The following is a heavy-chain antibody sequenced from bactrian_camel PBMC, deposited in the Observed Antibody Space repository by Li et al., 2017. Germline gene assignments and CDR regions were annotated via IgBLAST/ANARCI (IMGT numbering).Heavy chain of an antibody. CDR2: INSGGVA. D-gene: IGHD5*01. J-gene: IGHJ4*01. CDR3: AAEGTWNY. CDR1: GYSYNRHY. Sequence: VQLVESGGGSAQAGGSLRLSCVASGYSYNRHYSGMCMGWFRQAPGKGLEWVSTINSGGVAYYADSVKGRFTIFRDNAKNTLVLQMNSLKTEDTAVYYCAAEGTWNYWGQGTQVTVS. V-gene: IGHV3S40*01.